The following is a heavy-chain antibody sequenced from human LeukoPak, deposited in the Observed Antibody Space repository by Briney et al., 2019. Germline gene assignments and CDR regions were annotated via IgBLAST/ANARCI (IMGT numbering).Heavy chain of an antibody. V-gene: IGHV3-74*03. Sequence: GGPLSLSCAASGFTFIPDGMPWFRQAQGKGLVGFSRISDDGSITTYADSVQGRFTISRDNAKSTVFLQMNSLRVEDTAVYFCVRRYYEYNVYDRHFDFWGQGILVTVSS. CDR3: VRRYYEYNVYDRHFDF. J-gene: IGHJ4*02. D-gene: IGHD5/OR15-5a*01. CDR2: ISDDGSIT. CDR1: GFTFIPDG.